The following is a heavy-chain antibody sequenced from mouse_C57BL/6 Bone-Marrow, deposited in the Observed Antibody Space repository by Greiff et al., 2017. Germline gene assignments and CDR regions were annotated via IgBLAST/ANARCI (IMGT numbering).Heavy chain of an antibody. J-gene: IGHJ1*03. CDR1: GYTFTSYW. D-gene: IGHD2-10*01. CDR3: ARDSYYCSYGTLIDV. Sequence: VQLQQPGAELVKPGASVKMSCKASGYTFTSYWITWVKQRPGQGLEWIGDIYPGSGSTNYNEKFKSKATLTVDTSSSTAYMQLSSLTSAYSAFYYFARDSYYCSYGTLIDVWGTGTTVTVSS. V-gene: IGHV1-55*01. CDR2: IYPGSGST.